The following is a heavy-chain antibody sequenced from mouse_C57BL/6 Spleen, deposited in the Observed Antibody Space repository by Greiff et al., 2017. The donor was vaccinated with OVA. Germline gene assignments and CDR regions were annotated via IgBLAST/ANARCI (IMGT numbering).Heavy chain of an antibody. Sequence: QVQLKESGPELVKPGASVKISCKASGYAFSSSWLNWVKQRPGKGLEWIGRIYPGDGDTNYNGKFKGKATLTADKSSSTAYMQLSSLTSEDSAVYFCADLDYYGSRYDYWGQGTTLTVSS. CDR1: GYAFSSSW. CDR3: ADLDYYGSRYDY. V-gene: IGHV1-82*01. J-gene: IGHJ2*01. D-gene: IGHD1-1*01. CDR2: IYPGDGDT.